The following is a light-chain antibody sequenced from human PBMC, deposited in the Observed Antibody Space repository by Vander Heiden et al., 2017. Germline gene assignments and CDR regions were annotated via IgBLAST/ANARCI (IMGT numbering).Light chain of an antibody. CDR1: KLGDKY. Sequence: SYELTQPPSLSVSPGQTVSITCAGDKLGDKYASWYQQNPGQAPVLFIFQDSKRPSGIHERFSGSISGNTATLTISRTQAMDEADYYCQAWDSSTVVFGGGTKLTV. J-gene: IGLJ2*01. CDR3: QAWDSSTVV. CDR2: QDS. V-gene: IGLV3-1*01.